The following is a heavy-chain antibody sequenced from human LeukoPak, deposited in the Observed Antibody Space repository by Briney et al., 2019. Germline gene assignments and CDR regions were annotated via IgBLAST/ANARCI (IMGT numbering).Heavy chain of an antibody. CDR1: GGSISSGGYS. CDR2: IYHSGST. V-gene: IGHV4-30-2*01. Sequence: PSQTLSLTCAVSGGSISSGGYSWSWVRQPPGRGLEWIGYIYHSGSTYYNPSLKSRVTISVDRSKNQFSLKLSSVTAADTAVYYCASGGYSYDYWGQGTMVTASS. D-gene: IGHD5-18*01. J-gene: IGHJ4*02. CDR3: ASGGYSYDY.